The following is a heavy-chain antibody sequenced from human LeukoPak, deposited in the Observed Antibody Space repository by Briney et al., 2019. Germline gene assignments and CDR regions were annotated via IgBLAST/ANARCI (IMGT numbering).Heavy chain of an antibody. CDR3: VRDRGTYRPIDY. D-gene: IGHD1-26*01. CDR1: GFTFSSYA. CDR2: ISYDGSNK. V-gene: IGHV3-30-3*01. Sequence: HPGRSLRLSSAASGFTFSSYAMHWVRQAPGKGLEWVAVISYDGSNKYYADSVKGRFTISRDNAQNSLYLQMNSLRAEDTAIYYCVRDRGTYRPIDYWGQGTLVTVSS. J-gene: IGHJ4*02.